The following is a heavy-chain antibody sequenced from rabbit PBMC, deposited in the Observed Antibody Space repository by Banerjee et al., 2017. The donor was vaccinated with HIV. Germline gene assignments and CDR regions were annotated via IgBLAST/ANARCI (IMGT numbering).Heavy chain of an antibody. Sequence: QQQLEESGGGLVKPGASLTLTCTASGFSFSGDFWICWVRQAPGKGLEWIACIYASKGITHYASWAKGRFTISKTSSTTVTLQMTSLTAADTATYFCARGFAGDGSGYPFNLWGPGTLVTVS. CDR1: GFSFSGDFW. CDR2: IYASKGIT. D-gene: IGHD1-1*01. V-gene: IGHV1S45*01. J-gene: IGHJ4*01. CDR3: ARGFAGDGSGYPFNL.